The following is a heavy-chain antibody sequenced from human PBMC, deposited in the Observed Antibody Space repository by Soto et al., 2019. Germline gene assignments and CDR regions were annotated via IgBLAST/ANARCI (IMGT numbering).Heavy chain of an antibody. J-gene: IGHJ5*01. V-gene: IGHV4-4*02. Sequence: QMQLQESGAGLVKPSATLSLTCVVSSVSISSGDCWTWLRQLPGKGLEWIGEVFHSGSANYTPSLTSRVPMGVDKAKKQLSRVLTSVTAADTAMYFCARGGYWRFDSWGQGTLVTVS. CDR1: SVSISSGDC. D-gene: IGHD1-1*01. CDR2: VFHSGSA. CDR3: ARGGYWRFDS.